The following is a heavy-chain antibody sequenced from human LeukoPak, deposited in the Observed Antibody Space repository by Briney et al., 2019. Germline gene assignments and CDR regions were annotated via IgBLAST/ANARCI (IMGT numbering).Heavy chain of an antibody. Sequence: PSETLSLTCTVSGGSISSYYWSWIRQPPGKGLEWIGYIYYSGSTNYNPSLKSRFTISVDTSKNQFSLKLSSVTAADTAVYYCATAYSSGWYRVFDPWGQGTLVTASS. J-gene: IGHJ5*02. CDR1: GGSISSYY. V-gene: IGHV4-59*01. D-gene: IGHD6-19*01. CDR2: IYYSGST. CDR3: ATAYSSGWYRVFDP.